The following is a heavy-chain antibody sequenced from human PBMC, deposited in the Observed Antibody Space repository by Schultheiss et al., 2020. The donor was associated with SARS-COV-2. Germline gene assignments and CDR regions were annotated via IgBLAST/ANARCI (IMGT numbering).Heavy chain of an antibody. CDR2: VYYNGNT. CDR1: GGSISSYY. V-gene: IGHV4-59*01. J-gene: IGHJ6*02. CDR3: ARSHRASSYGMDV. D-gene: IGHD6-6*01. Sequence: SETLSLTCTVSGGSISSYYWSWIRQPPGKGLELIGYVYYNGNTNYNPSLKSRVTISVDTSKNQFSLKLSSVTAADTAVYYCARSHRASSYGMDVWGQGTTVTVSS.